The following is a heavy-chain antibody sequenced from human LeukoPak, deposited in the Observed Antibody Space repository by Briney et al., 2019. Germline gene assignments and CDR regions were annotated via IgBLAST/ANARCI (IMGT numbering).Heavy chain of an antibody. J-gene: IGHJ6*02. CDR1: GGSFSGYY. V-gene: IGHV4-34*01. D-gene: IGHD1-1*01. Sequence: SETLSLTCAVYGGSFSGYYWSWIRQPPGKGLEWIGEINHSGSTNYNPSLKSRVTISVDTSKNQFSLKLSSVTAADTAVYYCARGKVWNPYYYYGMDVWGQGTTVTVSS. CDR2: INHSGST. CDR3: ARGKVWNPYYYYGMDV.